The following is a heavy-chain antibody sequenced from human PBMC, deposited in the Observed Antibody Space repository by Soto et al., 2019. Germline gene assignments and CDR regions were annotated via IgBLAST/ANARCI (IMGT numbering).Heavy chain of an antibody. J-gene: IGHJ4*02. Sequence: QVQLVQSGAEVKEPGASVKVSCKASGYTFARYGFSWVRPSPGQGLGWMAWTSADNGDTNYAQKFQGRVTLTTDTSTGTAYIELRSLRSDDTAVYYCARDERGTCTSVSCYYFDYWGQGTLVTVSS. CDR1: GYTFARYG. D-gene: IGHD2-2*01. CDR3: ARDERGTCTSVSCYYFDY. CDR2: TSADNGDT. V-gene: IGHV1-18*04.